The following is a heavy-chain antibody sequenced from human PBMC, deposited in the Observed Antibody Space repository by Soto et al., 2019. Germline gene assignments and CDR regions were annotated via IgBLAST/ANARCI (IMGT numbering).Heavy chain of an antibody. CDR3: ARVRGSGSYAAYYFDS. V-gene: IGHV4-31*03. CDR2: IHYSGST. J-gene: IGHJ4*01. CDR1: GGSISNGGYY. D-gene: IGHD3-10*01. Sequence: SETLSLTCTVSGGSISNGGYYWNWVRQHPGKGLEWIGYIHYSGSTWYNPSLESRVTISVDTSKDQFSLKLRSVTAADTAVYYCARVRGSGSYAAYYFDSWGQGTLVTLSS.